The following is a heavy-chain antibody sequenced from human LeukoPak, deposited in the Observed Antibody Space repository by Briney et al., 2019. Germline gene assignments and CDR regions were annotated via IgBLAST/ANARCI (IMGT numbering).Heavy chain of an antibody. Sequence: SETLSLTCAVYDGSFSGYYWSWIRQPPGKGLEWIGEINHSGSTNYNPSLKSRVTISVDTSKNQFSLKLSSVTAADTAVYYCARGPSCDILTGYYTYYFDYWGQGTLVTVSS. D-gene: IGHD3-9*01. CDR2: INHSGST. V-gene: IGHV4-34*01. CDR1: DGSFSGYY. CDR3: ARGPSCDILTGYYTYYFDY. J-gene: IGHJ4*02.